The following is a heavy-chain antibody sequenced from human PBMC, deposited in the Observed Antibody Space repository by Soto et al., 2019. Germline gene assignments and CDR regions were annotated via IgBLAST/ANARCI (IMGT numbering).Heavy chain of an antibody. D-gene: IGHD3-22*01. J-gene: IGHJ4*02. CDR2: ISYDGSNK. V-gene: IGHV3-30-3*01. CDR3: ARVYSSGYYPVPY. Sequence: PVGSLRLSCAASGFTFSSYAMHWVRQAPGKGLEWVAVISYDGSNKYYADSVKGRFTISRDNSKNTLYLQMNSLRAEDTAVYYCARVYSSGYYPVPYWGQGTLVTVSS. CDR1: GFTFSSYA.